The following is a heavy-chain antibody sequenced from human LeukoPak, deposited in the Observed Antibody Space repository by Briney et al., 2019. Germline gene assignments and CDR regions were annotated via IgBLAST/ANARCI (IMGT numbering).Heavy chain of an antibody. CDR2: ISAYNGNT. Sequence: ASVKVSCKASGYTFTGYYMHWVRQAPGQGLEWMGWISAYNGNTNYAQKLQGRVTMTTDTSTSTAYMELRSLRSDDTAVYYCARDRRASGSYDYWGQGTLVTVSS. CDR1: GYTFTGYY. J-gene: IGHJ4*02. D-gene: IGHD3-10*01. CDR3: ARDRRASGSYDY. V-gene: IGHV1-18*04.